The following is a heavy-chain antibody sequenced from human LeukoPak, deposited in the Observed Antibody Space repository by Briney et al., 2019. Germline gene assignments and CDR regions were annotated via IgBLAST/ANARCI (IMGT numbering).Heavy chain of an antibody. CDR3: ARLGDCSSTSCYNAFDI. D-gene: IGHD2-2*02. CDR2: INHSGST. V-gene: IGHV4-34*01. J-gene: IGHJ3*02. CDR1: GGSFSGYY. Sequence: SETLSLTCAVYGGSFSGYYWSWIRQPPGKGLEWIGEINHSGSTYYNPSLKSRVTISVDTSKNQFSLKLSSVTAADTAVYYCARLGDCSSTSCYNAFDIWGQGTMVTVSS.